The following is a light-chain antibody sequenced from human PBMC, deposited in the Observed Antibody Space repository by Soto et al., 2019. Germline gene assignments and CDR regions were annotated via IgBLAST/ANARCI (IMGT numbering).Light chain of an antibody. CDR2: AAS. J-gene: IGKJ1*01. Sequence: DMQMTQSPSSLSASVGDRVTITCRASQSISKYLDWYQLKPGKAPKLLIYAASSLQSGVPSRFTGSGSGTDFTLTISNLQAEDFATYYCHQNYNVPPWTFGQGTKVEIK. V-gene: IGKV1-39*01. CDR3: HQNYNVPPWT. CDR1: QSISKY.